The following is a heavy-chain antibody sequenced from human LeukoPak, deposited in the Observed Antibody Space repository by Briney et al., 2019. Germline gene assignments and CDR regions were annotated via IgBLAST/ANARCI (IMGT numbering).Heavy chain of an antibody. Sequence: ASVKVSCKASGYTFTSYGISWVRQAPGQGLEWMGWISAYNGNTNYAQKPQGRVTMTTDTSTSTAYMELSSLRSEDTAVYYCARGPPYYDILTGYPRGNWFDPWGQGTLVTVSS. CDR2: ISAYNGNT. V-gene: IGHV1-18*01. J-gene: IGHJ5*02. CDR1: GYTFTSYG. CDR3: ARGPPYYDILTGYPRGNWFDP. D-gene: IGHD3-9*01.